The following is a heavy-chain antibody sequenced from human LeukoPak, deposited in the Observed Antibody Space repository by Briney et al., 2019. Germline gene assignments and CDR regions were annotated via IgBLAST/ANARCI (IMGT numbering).Heavy chain of an antibody. CDR2: IKQDGSEK. CDR3: ARDRDYYDSSGYYSDAFDI. J-gene: IGHJ3*02. V-gene: IGHV3-7*01. D-gene: IGHD3-22*01. Sequence: GSLRLSCAASGFTFSSYWMSWVRQAPGKGLGWVANIKQDGSEKYYVDFVRGRFTISRDNAKNSLYLQMNSLRAEDTAVYYCARDRDYYDSSGYYSDAFDIWGQGTMVTVSS. CDR1: GFTFSSYW.